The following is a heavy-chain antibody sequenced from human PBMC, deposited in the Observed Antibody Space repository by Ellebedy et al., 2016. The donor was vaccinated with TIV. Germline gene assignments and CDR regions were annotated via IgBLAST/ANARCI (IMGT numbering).Heavy chain of an antibody. CDR2: IGTGGDT. CDR1: GFSFSNFA. Sequence: GGSLRLSCAASGFSFSNFAMSWVRKAPGRGLEWVSTIGTGGDTYNSESVKGRSTISRDNSKNTLYLQMNTLRADDTAVYYCAINLPGGYYDYWGQGTLVTVSS. D-gene: IGHD3-22*01. CDR3: AINLPGGYYDY. V-gene: IGHV3-23*01. J-gene: IGHJ4*02.